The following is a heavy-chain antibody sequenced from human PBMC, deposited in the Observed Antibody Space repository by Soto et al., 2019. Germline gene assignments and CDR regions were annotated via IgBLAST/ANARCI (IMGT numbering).Heavy chain of an antibody. D-gene: IGHD4-17*01. J-gene: IGHJ6*03. CDR1: GYTFTSYG. Sequence: QVHLVQSGAEVKKPGASVKVSCKASGYTFTSYGISWVRQAPGQGLEWMGWISAYNGNTNYAQKLQGRVTMTTDTSTSTAYMELRSLRSDDTAVYYCARLNGDPGPDYYYYYMDVWGKGTTVTVSS. V-gene: IGHV1-18*01. CDR3: ARLNGDPGPDYYYYYMDV. CDR2: ISAYNGNT.